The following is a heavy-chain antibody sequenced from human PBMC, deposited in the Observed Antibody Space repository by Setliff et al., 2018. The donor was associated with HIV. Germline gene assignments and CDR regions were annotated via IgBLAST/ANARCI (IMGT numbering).Heavy chain of an antibody. J-gene: IGHJ4*02. CDR3: ARFYGDLKTD. CDR1: GFTFSDYY. D-gene: IGHD4-17*01. Sequence: PGGSLRLSCAASGFTFSDYYMSWIRQAPGEGLECVSYISRSGSSVYYADFVKGRFTISRDNAKNSLYLQMNSLRAEDTAVYYCARFYGDLKTDWGQGTLVTVSS. V-gene: IGHV3-11*04. CDR2: ISRSGSSV.